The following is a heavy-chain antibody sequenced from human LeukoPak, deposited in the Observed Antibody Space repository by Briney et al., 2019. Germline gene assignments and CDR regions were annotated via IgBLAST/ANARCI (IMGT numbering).Heavy chain of an antibody. Sequence: PSQTLSLTCTVSGGSISTGGHYWRWIRQPPGKGLEWIGYIYHGGNTYYNPSLKSRVTISVDSSKNQFSLRLSSVTAADTTAYYCATYCTTTSCPVDAFDIWGQGTMFTVSS. D-gene: IGHD2-2*01. J-gene: IGHJ3*02. CDR3: ATYCTTTSCPVDAFDI. CDR2: IYHGGNT. CDR1: GGSISTGGHY. V-gene: IGHV4-30-2*01.